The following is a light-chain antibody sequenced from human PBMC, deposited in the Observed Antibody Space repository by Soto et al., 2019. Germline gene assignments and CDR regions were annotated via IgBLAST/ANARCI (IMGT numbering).Light chain of an antibody. CDR1: QSVSSK. V-gene: IGKV3-15*01. Sequence: ELVMTQSPATLSVSAGDGATLSCRASQSVSSKLAWYQQKPGQAPRLLIYGESTRATGIPARFSGSGSGTELNLIISSLQSEDSAVYYCQQYNSWLWTFGQGTKVDIK. CDR2: GES. CDR3: QQYNSWLWT. J-gene: IGKJ1*01.